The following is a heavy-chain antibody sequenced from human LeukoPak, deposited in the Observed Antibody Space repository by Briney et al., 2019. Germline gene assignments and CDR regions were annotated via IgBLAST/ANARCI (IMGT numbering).Heavy chain of an antibody. V-gene: IGHV1-8*02. CDR2: MNPNNGNT. D-gene: IGHD2-2*02. Sequence: ASVKVSCKASGYTFTSYGISWVRQASGQGLEWMGWMNPNNGNTGYAQKFQGRVTMTRDTSISTAYMELRGLRSEDTAVYYCVRDAEGAAISVNYWFDPWGQGTLVTVSS. J-gene: IGHJ5*02. CDR3: VRDAEGAAISVNYWFDP. CDR1: GYTFTSYG.